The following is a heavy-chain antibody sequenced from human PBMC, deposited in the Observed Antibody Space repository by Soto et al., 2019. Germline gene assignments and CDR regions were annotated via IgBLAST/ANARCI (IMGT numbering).Heavy chain of an antibody. D-gene: IGHD3-22*01. CDR1: GFTFTSSS. CDR3: AAGDSSGYYGG. CDR2: ITVGTGNT. Sequence: GASVKVSCKASGFTFTSSSVQWVRQARGQRLEWIGWITVGTGNTNYAQKFQERVTITRDMSTSTAYMELSNLRSEDTAVYYCAAGDSSGYYGGWGQGTKVTVYS. J-gene: IGHJ4*02. V-gene: IGHV1-58*01.